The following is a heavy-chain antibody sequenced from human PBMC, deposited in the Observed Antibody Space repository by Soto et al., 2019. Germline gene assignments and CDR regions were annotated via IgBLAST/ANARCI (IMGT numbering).Heavy chain of an antibody. CDR2: IYYSGST. J-gene: IGHJ6*03. CDR3: ARIPIVVVPAAILDYYYYMDV. CDR1: GGSISSYY. Sequence: SETLSLTCTVSGGSISSYYWSWIRQPPGKGLEWIGYIYYSGSTNYNPSLKSRVTISVDTSKNQFSLKLGSVTAADTAVYYCARIPIVVVPAAILDYYYYMDVWGKGTTVTVSS. V-gene: IGHV4-59*08. D-gene: IGHD2-2*01.